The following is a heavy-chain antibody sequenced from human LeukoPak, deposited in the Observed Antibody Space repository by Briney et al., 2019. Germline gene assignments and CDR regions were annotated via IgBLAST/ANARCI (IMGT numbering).Heavy chain of an antibody. CDR2: IYYSGTT. D-gene: IGHD3-22*01. CDR1: GVSMTTNSHY. Sequence: PSETLSLTCTVSGVSMTTNSHYWGWIRQPPGKALEWVGNIYYSGTTYYSPSLKSRVTMSVDTSKNHFSLNLTSVTAADTAVYYCATYYYDSSGYYVGPFDYWGQGTLVTVSS. J-gene: IGHJ4*02. CDR3: ATYYYDSSGYYVGPFDY. V-gene: IGHV4-39*02.